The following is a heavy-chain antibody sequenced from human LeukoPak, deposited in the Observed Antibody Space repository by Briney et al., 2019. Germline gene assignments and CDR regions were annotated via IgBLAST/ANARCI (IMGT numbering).Heavy chain of an antibody. Sequence: GGSLRLSCAASGFTFSSYDMHWVRQATGKGLEWVSAIGTAGDTYYPGSVKGRFTISRENAKNSLYLQMNSLRAGDTAVYYCARGIGSSSWPPPYYGMDVWGRGTTVTVSS. CDR2: IGTAGDT. D-gene: IGHD6-13*01. J-gene: IGHJ6*02. V-gene: IGHV3-13*01. CDR3: ARGIGSSSWPPPYYGMDV. CDR1: GFTFSSYD.